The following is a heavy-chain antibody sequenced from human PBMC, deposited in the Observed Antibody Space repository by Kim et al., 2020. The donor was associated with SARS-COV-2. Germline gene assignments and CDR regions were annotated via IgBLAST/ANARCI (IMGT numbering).Heavy chain of an antibody. CDR2: IHHSGST. D-gene: IGHD1-26*01. CDR3: ARGIVGSTVDY. J-gene: IGHJ4*02. CDR1: GGSFSSHY. Sequence: SETLSLTCAVYGGSFSSHYWSWIRQPPGKGLEWIGEIHHSGSTNYNPSLKSRVTISIDTSKNQFSLKLTSVTAADTAVYYCARGIVGSTVDYWGQGTLVTVSS. V-gene: IGHV4-34*01.